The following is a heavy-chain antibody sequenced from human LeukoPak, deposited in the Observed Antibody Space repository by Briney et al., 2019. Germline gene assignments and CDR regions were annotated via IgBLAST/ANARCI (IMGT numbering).Heavy chain of an antibody. Sequence: SETLSLTCTVSGGSISSYYWSWIRQPPGKGLEWIGYIYYSGSTNYNPSLKSRVTISVDTSKNQFSLKLSSVTAADTAVYYCGRQREIVPSDYESSGYYYYFDYWGQGTLVTVSS. CDR2: IYYSGST. V-gene: IGHV4-59*08. D-gene: IGHD3-22*01. CDR1: GGSISSYY. CDR3: GRQREIVPSDYESSGYYYYFDY. J-gene: IGHJ4*02.